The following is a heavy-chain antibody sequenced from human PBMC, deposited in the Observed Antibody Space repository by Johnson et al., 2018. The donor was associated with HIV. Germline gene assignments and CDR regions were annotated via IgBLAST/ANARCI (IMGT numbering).Heavy chain of an antibody. Sequence: QVQLVESGGGVVQPGGSLRLSCAASGFNFNIYGMHWVRQAPVRGLEWVAFIRYDGSYKNYVDSAKGRFTISRDNSKNSLYLQMNSLRAEDTALYYCAKPETGELSDAFDIWGQGTMFTVSS. V-gene: IGHV3-30*02. J-gene: IGHJ3*02. CDR1: GFNFNIYG. CDR2: IRYDGSYK. D-gene: IGHD7-27*01. CDR3: AKPETGELSDAFDI.